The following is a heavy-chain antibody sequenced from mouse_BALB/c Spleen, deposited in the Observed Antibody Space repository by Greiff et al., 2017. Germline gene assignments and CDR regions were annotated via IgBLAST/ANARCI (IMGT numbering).Heavy chain of an antibody. J-gene: IGHJ3*01. CDR3: ARDYYDYVGFAY. CDR1: GFTFSSYA. V-gene: IGHV5-6-5*01. D-gene: IGHD2-4*01. Sequence: EVKLMESGGGLVKPGGSLKLSCAASGFTFSSYAMSWVRQTPEKRLEWVASISSGGSTYYPDSVKGRFTISRDNARNILYLQMSSLRSEDTAMYYCARDYYDYVGFAYWGQGTLVTVSA. CDR2: ISSGGST.